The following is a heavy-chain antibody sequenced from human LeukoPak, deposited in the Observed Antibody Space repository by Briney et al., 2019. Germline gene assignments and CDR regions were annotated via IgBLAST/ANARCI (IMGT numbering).Heavy chain of an antibody. D-gene: IGHD6-19*01. J-gene: IGHJ4*02. CDR2: ISYDGSNK. V-gene: IGHV3-30*04. CDR3: ARQDIAVAVTFDY. Sequence: GGSLRLSCAASGFTFSSYAMHWVRQAPGKGLEWVAVISYDGSNKYYADSVKGRFTISRDNSKNTLYLQMNSLRAEDTAVYYCARQDIAVAVTFDYWGQGTLVTVSS. CDR1: GFTFSSYA.